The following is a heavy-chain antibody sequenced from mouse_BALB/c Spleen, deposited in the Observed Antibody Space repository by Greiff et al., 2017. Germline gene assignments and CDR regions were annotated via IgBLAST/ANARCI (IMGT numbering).Heavy chain of an antibody. D-gene: IGHD3-3*01. J-gene: IGHJ2*01. CDR2: ISSGGST. V-gene: IGHV5-6-5*01. Sequence: DVMLVESGGGLVKPGGSLKLSCAASGFTFSSYAMSWVRQTPEKRLEWVASISSGGSTYYPDSVKGRFTISRDNARNILYLQMSSLRSEDTAMYYCAREGPSDYWGQGTTLTVSS. CDR1: GFTFSSYA. CDR3: AREGPSDY.